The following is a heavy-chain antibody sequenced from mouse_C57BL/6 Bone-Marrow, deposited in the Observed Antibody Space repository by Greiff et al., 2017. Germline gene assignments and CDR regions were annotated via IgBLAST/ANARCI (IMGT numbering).Heavy chain of an antibody. CDR1: GYTFTSYW. J-gene: IGHJ1*03. V-gene: IGHV1-69*01. CDR2: IDPSDSYT. CDR3: ARGVYYGSSWYFDV. Sequence: VQLQQPGAELVMPGASVKLSCKASGYTFTSYWMHWVKQRPGQGLEWIGEIDPSDSYTNYNQKFKGKSTLTVDKSSSTAYMQLRSLTSEDSAVYYCARGVYYGSSWYFDVWGTGTTVTVSS. D-gene: IGHD1-1*01.